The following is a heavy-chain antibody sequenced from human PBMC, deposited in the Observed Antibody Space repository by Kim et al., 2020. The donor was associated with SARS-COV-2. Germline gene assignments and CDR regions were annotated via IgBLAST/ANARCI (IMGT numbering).Heavy chain of an antibody. Sequence: SVKVSCKASGGTFSSYAISWVRQAPGHGLLLLGVLLPIFVTATYAQKFQGRVTITADESTSTAYMELSSLRSEDTAGYYCARDTGWVQFSSFDYWGQGT. CDR3: ARDTGWVQFSSFDY. D-gene: IGHD1-1*01. V-gene: IGHV1-69*13. CDR2: LLPIFVTA. J-gene: IGHJ4*02. CDR1: GGTFSSYA.